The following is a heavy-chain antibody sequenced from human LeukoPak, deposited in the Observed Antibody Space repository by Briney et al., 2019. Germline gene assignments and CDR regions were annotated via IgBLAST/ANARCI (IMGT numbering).Heavy chain of an antibody. V-gene: IGHV3-53*04. CDR1: GFTVSSNY. CDR3: ARASGYYGSGSYYYLDY. CDR2: IYSGGST. Sequence: QPGGSLRLSCAASGFTVSSNYMSWVRQAPGKGLEWVSVIYSGGSTYYADSVKGRFTISRHDSKNTLYLQMNSLRAEDTAVHYCARASGYYGSGSYYYLDYWGQGTLVTVSS. D-gene: IGHD3-10*01. J-gene: IGHJ4*02.